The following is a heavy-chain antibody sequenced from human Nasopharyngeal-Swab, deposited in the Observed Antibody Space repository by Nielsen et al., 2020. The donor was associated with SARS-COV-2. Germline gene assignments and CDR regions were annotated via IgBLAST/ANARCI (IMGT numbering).Heavy chain of an antibody. CDR2: IWYDGSNK. V-gene: IGHV3-33*01. J-gene: IGHJ4*02. D-gene: IGHD6-13*01. CDR3: ARERYSSSWYFDY. Sequence: GESLKISCAASGFTFSSYGMHWDRQAPGKGLEWVAVIWYDGSNKYYADSVKGRFTISRDNSKNTLYLQMNSLRAEDTAVYYCARERYSSSWYFDYWGQGTLVTVSS. CDR1: GFTFSSYG.